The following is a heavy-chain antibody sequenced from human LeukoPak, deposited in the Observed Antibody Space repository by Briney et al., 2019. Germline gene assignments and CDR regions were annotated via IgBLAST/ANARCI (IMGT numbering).Heavy chain of an antibody. D-gene: IGHD3-16*01. J-gene: IGHJ4*02. Sequence: GGSLRLSCAASGFTFSSYGMHWVRQAPGKGLEWVAVISYDGSNKYYADSVKGRFTISRDNSKNTLYLQMNSLRAEDTAVYYCAKVDGADYVWIGGLFDYWGQGTLVTVSS. CDR3: AKVDGADYVWIGGLFDY. CDR1: GFTFSSYG. V-gene: IGHV3-30*18. CDR2: ISYDGSNK.